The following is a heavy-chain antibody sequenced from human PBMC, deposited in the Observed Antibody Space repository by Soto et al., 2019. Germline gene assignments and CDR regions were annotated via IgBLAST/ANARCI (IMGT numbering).Heavy chain of an antibody. Sequence: QLQESGPGLVEPSGTLSLTCAVSRGSMSSSDWWCWVRQARGKGLEWIGETYHSGNTNYNPSLKSRVTLSVDNSKNQFSLTLTSVTAADTGVYYCATWGSTAFDIWGQGTMVTVSS. V-gene: IGHV4-4*02. CDR2: TYHSGNT. J-gene: IGHJ3*02. CDR3: ATWGSTAFDI. CDR1: RGSMSSSDW. D-gene: IGHD3-16*01.